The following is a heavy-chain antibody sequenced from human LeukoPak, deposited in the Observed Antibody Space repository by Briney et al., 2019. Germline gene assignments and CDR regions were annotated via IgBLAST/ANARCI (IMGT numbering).Heavy chain of an antibody. CDR2: INHSGST. CDR3: ARGLRFLEWPYYYYYMDV. V-gene: IGHV4-34*01. CDR1: GDSVSRSDSY. Sequence: SETLSLTCSVSGDSVSRSDSYWDWIRQPPGKGLEWIGEINHSGSTNYNPSLKSRVTISVDTSKNQFSLKLSSVTAADTAVYYCARGLRFLEWPYYYYYMDVWGKGTTVTVSS. J-gene: IGHJ6*03. D-gene: IGHD3-3*01.